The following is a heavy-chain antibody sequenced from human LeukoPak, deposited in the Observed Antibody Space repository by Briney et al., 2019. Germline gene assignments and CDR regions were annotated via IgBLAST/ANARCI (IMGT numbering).Heavy chain of an antibody. J-gene: IGHJ4*02. CDR3: ARLYSSGSYRYFDY. D-gene: IGHD1-26*01. CDR1: GFTFSSYA. CDR2: ISSNGGST. Sequence: GGSLRLSCAASGFTFSSYAMHWVRQAPGKGLEYVSAISSNGGSTYYANSVKGRFTISRDNSKNTLYLQMGSLRAEDMAVYYCARLYSSGSYRYFDYWGQGTLVTVSS. V-gene: IGHV3-64*01.